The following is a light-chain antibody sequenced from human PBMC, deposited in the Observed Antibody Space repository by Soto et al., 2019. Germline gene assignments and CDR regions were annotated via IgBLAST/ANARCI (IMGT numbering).Light chain of an antibody. V-gene: IGKV3-15*01. J-gene: IGKJ1*01. CDR3: QQYDNWWT. Sequence: EIVMMQSPATLSVSPGERATLPCRASQSVGSNLAWYQKKPGQAPRLLIYGASTRATGIPARFSGSGSGTEFTLTISSLQSEDFAVYYCQQYDNWWTFGQGTRVEIK. CDR2: GAS. CDR1: QSVGSN.